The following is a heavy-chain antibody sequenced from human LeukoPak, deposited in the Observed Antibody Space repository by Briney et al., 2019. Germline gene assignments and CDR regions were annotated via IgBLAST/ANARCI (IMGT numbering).Heavy chain of an antibody. D-gene: IGHD5-18*01. Sequence: SVTVSCKASGGTFSSYAISWVRQAPGQGLEWMGRIIPILGIANYAQKFQGRVTITADKSTSTAYMELSSLRSEDTAVYYCARDRKTDVDTAMVRYFDYWGQGTLVTVSS. CDR1: GGTFSSYA. V-gene: IGHV1-69*04. CDR3: ARDRKTDVDTAMVRYFDY. CDR2: IIPILGIA. J-gene: IGHJ4*02.